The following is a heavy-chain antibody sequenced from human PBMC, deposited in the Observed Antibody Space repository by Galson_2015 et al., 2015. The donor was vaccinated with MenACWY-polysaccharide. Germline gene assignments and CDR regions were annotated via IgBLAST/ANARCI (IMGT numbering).Heavy chain of an antibody. J-gene: IGHJ5*02. CDR2: IFNRGGT. CDR3: AGIPSTMTSFGWFGP. D-gene: IGHD4-17*01. Sequence: TLSLTCNVSGGSISSSGYHWTWIRQHPRKGLEWIGYIFNRGGTKTNPSLESRVTVSADRSKNQFSLKLSSVTAADTAVYYCAGIPSTMTSFGWFGPWGQGALVTASS. CDR1: GGSISSSGYH. V-gene: IGHV4-31*03.